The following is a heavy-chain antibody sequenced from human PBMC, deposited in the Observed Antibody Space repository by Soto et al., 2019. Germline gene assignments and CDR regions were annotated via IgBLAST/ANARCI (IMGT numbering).Heavy chain of an antibody. CDR2: IYYSGST. CDR3: ARLGGYSSSWYSL. CDR1: GGSISSSSYY. V-gene: IGHV4-39*01. Sequence: QLQLQESGPGLVKPSETLSLTCTVSGGSISSSSYYWGWIRQPPGKGLEWIGSIYYSGSTYYNPSLKRRVTISVDTSKSQFSLRLSSVTAADTAVYYCARLGGYSSSWYSLWGQGTLVTVSS. D-gene: IGHD6-13*01. J-gene: IGHJ4*02.